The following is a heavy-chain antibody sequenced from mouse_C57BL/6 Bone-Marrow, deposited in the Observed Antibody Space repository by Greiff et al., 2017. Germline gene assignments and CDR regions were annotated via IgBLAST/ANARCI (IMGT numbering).Heavy chain of an antibody. CDR1: GFTFSSYG. D-gene: IGHD2-4*01. CDR3: ARRAYYDYDEAMDY. CDR2: ISSGGSYT. J-gene: IGHJ4*01. V-gene: IGHV5-6*02. Sequence: VKLVESGGDLVKPGGSLKLSCAASGFTFSSYGMSWVRQTPDKRLEWVATISSGGSYTYYPDSVKGRFTISRDNAKNTLYLQMSSLKSEDTAMYYCARRAYYDYDEAMDYWGQGTSVTVSS.